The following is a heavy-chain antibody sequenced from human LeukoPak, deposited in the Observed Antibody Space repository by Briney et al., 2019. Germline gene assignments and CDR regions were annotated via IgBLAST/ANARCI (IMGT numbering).Heavy chain of an antibody. J-gene: IGHJ4*02. CDR2: IYENGGTT. CDR3: AKVKWSSSGALDY. D-gene: IGHD6-25*01. CDR1: GFTFRSHA. V-gene: IGHV3-23*01. Sequence: GGSLRLSCVGSGFTFRSHALSWVRQAPEKGLEFVSGIYENGGTTYYADSVKGRFSISRDNSKNTLYLQMDSLRVEDTAIYYCAKVKWSSSGALDYWGQGTLVSVSS.